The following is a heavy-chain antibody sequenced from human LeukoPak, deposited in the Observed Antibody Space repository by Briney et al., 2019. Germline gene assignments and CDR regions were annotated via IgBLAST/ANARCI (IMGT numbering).Heavy chain of an antibody. CDR1: GGSFSGYY. CDR2: INHSGST. V-gene: IGHV4-34*01. D-gene: IGHD4-23*01. Sequence: PSETLSLTCAVYGGSFSGYYWSWIRQPPGKGLEWIGEINHSGSTNYNPSLKSRVTISVDTSKNQFSLKLSSVTAADTAVYYCARGLAGYGGNYWGQGTLVTVSS. J-gene: IGHJ4*02. CDR3: ARGLAGYGGNY.